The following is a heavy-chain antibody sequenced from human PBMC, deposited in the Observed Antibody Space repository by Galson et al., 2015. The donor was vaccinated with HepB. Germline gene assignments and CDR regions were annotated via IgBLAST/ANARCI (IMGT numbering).Heavy chain of an antibody. CDR1: GFSLSTSGVG. CDR2: IYWDDDK. V-gene: IGHV2-5*02. CDR3: AHRGYYDSSGYRTTNYYFDY. J-gene: IGHJ4*02. Sequence: ALVKPTQTLTLTCTFSGFSLSTSGVGVGWIRQPPGKALEWLALIYWDDDKRYSPSLKSRLTITKDTSKNQVVLTMTNMDPVDTATYYCAHRGYYDSSGYRTTNYYFDYWGQGTLVTVSS. D-gene: IGHD3-22*01.